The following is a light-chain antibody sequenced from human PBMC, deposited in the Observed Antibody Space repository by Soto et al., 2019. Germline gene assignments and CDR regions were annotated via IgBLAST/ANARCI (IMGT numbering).Light chain of an antibody. Sequence: EIVMTQSPATLSVSPGERATLSCRASQSVSSNLAWYQQKPGQAPRLLIYGASIRVTGIPARFSGSGSGTEFTLTINSLQSEDFAVYYCQQYNTWPPYTFGQGTKLEIK. CDR2: GAS. V-gene: IGKV3D-15*01. CDR1: QSVSSN. J-gene: IGKJ2*01. CDR3: QQYNTWPPYT.